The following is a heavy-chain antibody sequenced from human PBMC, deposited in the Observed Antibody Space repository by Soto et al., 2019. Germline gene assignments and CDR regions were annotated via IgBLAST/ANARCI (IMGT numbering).Heavy chain of an antibody. J-gene: IGHJ5*02. CDR1: GGTFSSYA. D-gene: IGHD6-6*01. CDR3: ADVLYSSSGHWFDP. V-gene: IGHV1-69*13. CDR2: IIPIFGTA. Sequence: ASVKVSCKASGGTFSSYAISWVRQAPGQGLEWMGGIIPIFGTANYAQKFQGRVTITADESTSTAYMELSSLRSEDTAVYYCADVLYSSSGHWFDPWGQGTLVTVSS.